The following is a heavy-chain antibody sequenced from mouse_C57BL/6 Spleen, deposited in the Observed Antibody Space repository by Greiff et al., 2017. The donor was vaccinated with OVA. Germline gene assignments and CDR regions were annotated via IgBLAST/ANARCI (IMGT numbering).Heavy chain of an antibody. D-gene: IGHD2-1*01. CDR2: ISYDGSN. Sequence: EVKLQESGPGLVKPSQSLSLTCSVTGYSITSGYYWTWIRQFPGNKLEWMGYISYDGSNNYNPSLKNRISITRDTSKNQFFLKLNSVTTEDTATYYCASLYYQYYYAMDYWGQGTSVTVSS. CDR1: GYSITSGYY. CDR3: ASLYYQYYYAMDY. J-gene: IGHJ4*01. V-gene: IGHV3-6*01.